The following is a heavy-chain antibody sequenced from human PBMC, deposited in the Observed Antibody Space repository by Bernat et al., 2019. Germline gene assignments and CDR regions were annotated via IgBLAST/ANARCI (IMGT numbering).Heavy chain of an antibody. Sequence: EVQLLESGGGLVQPGGSLRLSCAASGFTFSSYAMNWVRQAPGKGLEWVSTISGSGGSTYYADSVKGRFTISRDNSKNTLYLQMNSLRAEDTAVYYCVKGGYRHSGWYRDFDYWGQGTLVTVSS. CDR3: VKGGYRHSGWYRDFDY. D-gene: IGHD6-19*01. CDR1: GFTFSSYA. J-gene: IGHJ4*02. CDR2: ISGSGGST. V-gene: IGHV3-23*01.